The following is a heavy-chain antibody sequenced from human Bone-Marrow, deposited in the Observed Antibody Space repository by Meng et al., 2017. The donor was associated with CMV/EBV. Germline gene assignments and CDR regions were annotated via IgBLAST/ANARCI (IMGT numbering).Heavy chain of an antibody. CDR2: MNPNSGNT. CDR3: ARGPYYDFWSGYYAPGYYYYGMDV. D-gene: IGHD3-3*01. J-gene: IGHJ6*02. V-gene: IGHV1-8*01. CDR1: GDTFSKYV. Sequence: ASVKVSCKASGDTFSKYVTSWVRQAPGQGLEWMGWMNPNSGNTGYAQKFQGRVTMTRNTSISTAYMELSSLRSEDTAVYYCARGPYYDFWSGYYAPGYYYYGMDVWGQGTTVTVSS.